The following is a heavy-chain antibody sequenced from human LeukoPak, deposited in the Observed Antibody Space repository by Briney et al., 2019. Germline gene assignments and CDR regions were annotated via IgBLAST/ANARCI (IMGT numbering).Heavy chain of an antibody. V-gene: IGHV3-11*03. CDR2: ISSSTSYT. Sequence: PGGSLRLSCAASAFTFSDYYMSWIRQAPGKGLEWVSYISSSTSYTNYADSVKGRFTISRDNAKNSLYLQMNSQRAEDTAVYYCARVLMGYDVFDIWGQGTMVTVSS. D-gene: IGHD2-8*01. CDR3: ARVLMGYDVFDI. CDR1: AFTFSDYY. J-gene: IGHJ3*02.